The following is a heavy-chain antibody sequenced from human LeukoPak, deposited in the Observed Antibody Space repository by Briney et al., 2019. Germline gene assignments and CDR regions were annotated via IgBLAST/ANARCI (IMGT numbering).Heavy chain of an antibody. CDR3: AKENDFWSGYSNMDFFDY. CDR2: ISGSGGST. J-gene: IGHJ4*02. CDR1: GFTFSSYA. Sequence: GGSLRLSCAASGFTFSSYAMSWVRQAPGKGLEWVSAISGSGGSTYYADSVKGRFTISRDNSKNTLYLQMNSLRAEDTAVYYCAKENDFWSGYSNMDFFDYWGQGTLVTVSS. V-gene: IGHV3-23*01. D-gene: IGHD3-3*01.